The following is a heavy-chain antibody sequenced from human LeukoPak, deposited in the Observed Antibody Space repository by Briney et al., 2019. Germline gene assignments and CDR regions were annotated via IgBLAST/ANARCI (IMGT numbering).Heavy chain of an antibody. Sequence: GGSLRLSCAASGFTFSRFAMSWVRQAPGKGLEWVSGISDSGDRTYYADSVKGRFTISRDSSKNTLYLQMNSLRAEDTAVYYCVKGGGNVRRYFEYWGQGTLVTVSS. CDR1: GFTFSRFA. CDR2: ISDSGDRT. J-gene: IGHJ4*02. V-gene: IGHV3-23*01. D-gene: IGHD4-23*01. CDR3: VKGGGNVRRYFEY.